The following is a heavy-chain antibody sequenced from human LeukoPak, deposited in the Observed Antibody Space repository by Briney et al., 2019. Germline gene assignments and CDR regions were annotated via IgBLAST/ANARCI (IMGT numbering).Heavy chain of an antibody. V-gene: IGHV3-7*01. J-gene: IGHJ6*03. CDR2: VNQGRTGK. Sequence: GGSQRLSCAASGFTFSDYYMSWIRQAPGKGLEWVAIVNQGRTGKYYVYSVKDRFTISRDNAENSLYLQMNSLRAEDTAVYYCAREHYFYHMDGWGEGATVTVSS. CDR1: GFTFSDYY. CDR3: AREHYFYHMDG.